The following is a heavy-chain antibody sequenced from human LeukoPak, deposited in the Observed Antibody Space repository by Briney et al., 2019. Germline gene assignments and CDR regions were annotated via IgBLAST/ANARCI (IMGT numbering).Heavy chain of an antibody. CDR1: GFTFRSYG. CDR2: IWYDGSNK. J-gene: IGHJ2*01. D-gene: IGHD6-13*01. V-gene: IGHV3-30*02. CDR3: AKDNYSSRGYWYFDL. Sequence: PGGSLRLSCAASGFTFRSYGMHWVRQAPGKGLEWVSIIWYDGSNKYYADSVRGRFTISRDNSKNTLYLQMNSLRAEDTAAYFCAKDNYSSRGYWYFDLWGRGTLVTVSS.